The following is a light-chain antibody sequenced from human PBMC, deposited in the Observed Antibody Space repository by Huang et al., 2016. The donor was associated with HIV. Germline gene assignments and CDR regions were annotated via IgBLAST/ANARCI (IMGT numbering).Light chain of an antibody. CDR1: QDISNY. J-gene: IGKJ2*01. Sequence: DIQMTQSPSSLSASVGDRVTITCQESQDISNYLNWHQQKPGKAPKLLIYDASNLETGVPSRFSGSGSGTDFTFTISSLQPEDIATYYCQQYDDLPYTFGQGTKLEIK. V-gene: IGKV1-33*01. CDR3: QQYDDLPYT. CDR2: DAS.